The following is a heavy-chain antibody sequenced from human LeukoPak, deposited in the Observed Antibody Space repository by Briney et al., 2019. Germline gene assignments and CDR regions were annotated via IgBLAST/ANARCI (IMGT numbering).Heavy chain of an antibody. CDR2: IWYDGSNK. CDR1: GFTFSSYG. J-gene: IGHJ4*02. D-gene: IGHD2-2*01. V-gene: IGHV3-33*01. CDR3: ARTYIGYCSSTSCYGGGFDY. Sequence: GGSLRLSCAASGFTFSSYGMHWVRQAPGEGLEWVAVIWYDGSNKYYADSVKGRFTISRDNSKNTLYLQMNSLRAEDTAVYYCARTYIGYCSSTSCYGGGFDYWGQGTLVTVSS.